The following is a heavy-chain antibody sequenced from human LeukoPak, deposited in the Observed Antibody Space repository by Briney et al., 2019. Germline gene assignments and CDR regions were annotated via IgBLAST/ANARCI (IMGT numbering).Heavy chain of an antibody. V-gene: IGHV4-39*01. Sequence: SETLSLTCTVSGGSIGSSSYYWGWIRQPPGKGLEWIGSIYYSGSTYYNPSLKSRVTISVDTSKNQFSLKLSSVTAADTAVYYCARLGYYDSSGYYCFDHWGQGTLVTVSS. D-gene: IGHD3-22*01. CDR2: IYYSGST. CDR3: ARLGYYDSSGYYCFDH. CDR1: GGSIGSSSYY. J-gene: IGHJ4*02.